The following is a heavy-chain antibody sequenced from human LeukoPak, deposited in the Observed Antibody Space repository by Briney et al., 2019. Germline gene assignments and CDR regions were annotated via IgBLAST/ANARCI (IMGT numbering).Heavy chain of an antibody. Sequence: SETLSLTCTVSGGSISSYYWSWIRQPPGKGLEWIGYIYYSGSTNYNPSLKSRVTISVDTSKNQFSLKLSSVTAADTAVYYCARTLYDFWSGYLIDYWGQGTLATVSS. J-gene: IGHJ4*02. CDR2: IYYSGST. D-gene: IGHD3-3*01. CDR3: ARTLYDFWSGYLIDY. CDR1: GGSISSYY. V-gene: IGHV4-59*01.